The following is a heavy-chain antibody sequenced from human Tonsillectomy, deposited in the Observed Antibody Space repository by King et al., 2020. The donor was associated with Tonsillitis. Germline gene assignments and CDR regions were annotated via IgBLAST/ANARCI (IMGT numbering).Heavy chain of an antibody. Sequence: DVQLVESGGGLVQPGGSLRLSCAASGFTFSSYAMSWVRQAPGKGLEWVSAISGSGGSTYYADSVKGRFTISRDNSKNTLYLQMNSLRAEDTAVYYCAKDQQLVYLFNGYFGMDVWGQGTTVTVSS. CDR2: ISGSGGST. CDR1: GFTFSSYA. V-gene: IGHV3-23*04. J-gene: IGHJ6*02. D-gene: IGHD6-13*01. CDR3: AKDQQLVYLFNGYFGMDV.